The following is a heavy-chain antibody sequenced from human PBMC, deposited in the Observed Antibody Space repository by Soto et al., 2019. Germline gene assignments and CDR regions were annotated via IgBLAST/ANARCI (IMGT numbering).Heavy chain of an antibody. CDR3: ARDRGYDAHDYYYNAMDV. CDR2: IRGFSPYT. CDR1: GFTFRTYT. V-gene: IGHV3-21*01. J-gene: IGHJ6*02. D-gene: IGHD5-12*01. Sequence: EVQLVESGGGLVKPGGSLRLSCISSGFTFRTYTMNWVRQAPGKGLEWVSGIRGFSPYTFYAESVRGRFTISRDNPNNSLFLQMDSLRAEDTAVYYCARDRGYDAHDYYYNAMDVWGQGTTVTVSS.